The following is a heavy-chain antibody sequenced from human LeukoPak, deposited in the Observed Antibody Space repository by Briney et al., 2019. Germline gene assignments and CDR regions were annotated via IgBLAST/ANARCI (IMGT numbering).Heavy chain of an antibody. CDR1: GFTFTSSW. J-gene: IGHJ3*02. Sequence: PGGSLRLSCAASGFTFTSSWMHWLRHAPGTGLMWISRINTDGDTTSYADSVKGRFTISRDNAKDTLYLQMNSLRAADTAVYYCARDPNGDYIGAFDMCGQGTKVTVSS. CDR2: INTDGDTT. CDR3: ARDPNGDYIGAFDM. V-gene: IGHV3-74*01. D-gene: IGHD4-17*01.